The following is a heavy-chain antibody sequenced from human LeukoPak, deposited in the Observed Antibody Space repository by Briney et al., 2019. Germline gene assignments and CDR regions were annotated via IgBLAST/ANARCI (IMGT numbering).Heavy chain of an antibody. CDR2: INPNSGGT. J-gene: IGHJ5*02. CDR3: ARADRLHGGPYLIGP. V-gene: IGHV1-2*02. D-gene: IGHD3-16*01. CDR1: GYSFTDYY. Sequence: ASVKVSCKTSGYSFTDYYMHWVLQAPGQGLEWMGWINPNSGGTNSAQKFQGRVTMTRDTSITTVYMEVNWLTPDDTAIYYCARADRLHGGPYLIGPWGQGTLVTVSS.